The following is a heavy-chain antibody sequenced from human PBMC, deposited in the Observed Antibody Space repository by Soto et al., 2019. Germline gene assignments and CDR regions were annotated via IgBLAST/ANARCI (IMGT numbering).Heavy chain of an antibody. CDR1: GFTFSSYG. CDR3: AKDLGGPYYYYYYMDV. D-gene: IGHD3-16*01. CDR2: ISYDGSNK. V-gene: IGHV3-30*18. Sequence: GGSLRLSCAASGFTFSSYGMHWVRQAPGKGLEWVAVISYDGSNKYYADSVKGRFTISRDNSKNTLYLQMNSLRAEDTAVYYCAKDLGGPYYYYYYMDVWGKGTTVTVSS. J-gene: IGHJ6*03.